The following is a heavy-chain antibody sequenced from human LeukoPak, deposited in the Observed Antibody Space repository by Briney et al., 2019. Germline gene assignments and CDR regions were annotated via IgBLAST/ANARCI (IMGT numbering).Heavy chain of an antibody. D-gene: IGHD3-16*01. CDR1: GDSISSGDY. CDR3: ARAAMGEHFDY. CDR2: IYRSGST. V-gene: IGHV4-38-2*01. Sequence: SETLSLTCDVSGDSISSGDYYDWIRAPPGKGLEWIATIYRSGSTDYNPSVKSRFTISGDTSKNHFYLKLNSVTAADTAVYYCARAAMGEHFDYWGQGTLVTVSS. J-gene: IGHJ4*02.